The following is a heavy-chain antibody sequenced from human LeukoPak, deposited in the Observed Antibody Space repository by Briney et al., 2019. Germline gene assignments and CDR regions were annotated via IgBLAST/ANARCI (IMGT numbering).Heavy chain of an antibody. CDR3: ATYDIVVVPAAIHH. V-gene: IGHV1-69*01. D-gene: IGHD2-2*02. CDR2: IIPIFGTA. Sequence: GSSVKVSCKASGGTFISYAISWVRQAPAQGLHWMGGIIPIFGTANYAQKFQGRVTITADESTSTAYMELSSLRSEDTAVYYCATYDIVVVPAAIHHWGQGTLVTVSS. CDR1: GGTFISYA. J-gene: IGHJ4*02.